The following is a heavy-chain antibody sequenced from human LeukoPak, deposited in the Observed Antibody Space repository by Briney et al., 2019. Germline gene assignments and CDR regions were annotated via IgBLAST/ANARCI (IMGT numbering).Heavy chain of an antibody. CDR1: VGTFSSYT. D-gene: IGHD6-19*01. J-gene: IGHJ6*02. V-gene: IGHV1-69*02. CDR2: IIPILGIA. CDR3: ARALSVAGTVYYYGMDV. Sequence: SVKVSFKASVGTFSSYTFCWVRQAPGQGLEWMGRIIPILGIANYAQKFQGRVTITADKSTSTAYMELSSLRSEDTAVYYCARALSVAGTVYYYGMDVWGQGTTVTVSS.